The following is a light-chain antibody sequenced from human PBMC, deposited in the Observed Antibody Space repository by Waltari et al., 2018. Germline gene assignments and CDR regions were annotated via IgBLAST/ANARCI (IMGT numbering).Light chain of an antibody. J-gene: IGLJ1*01. Sequence: QSVLTQPPSASGTPGQRGTISCSGSSSNIGSNTVNWYQQPPGTAPTLLTYGQNQRPSGVPDRFSGSKSGTSASLAISGLQSEDEAHYYCAAWDDSLNGFYVFGTGTKVTVL. CDR1: SSNIGSNT. CDR3: AAWDDSLNGFYV. CDR2: GQN. V-gene: IGLV1-44*01.